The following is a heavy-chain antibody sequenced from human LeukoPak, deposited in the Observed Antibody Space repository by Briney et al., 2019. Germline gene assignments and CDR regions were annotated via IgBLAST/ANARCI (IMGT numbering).Heavy chain of an antibody. CDR2: IYYSGST. CDR1: GASISSYY. Sequence: SETLSLTCTVSGASISSYYWSWIRQPPGKGLEWIGYIYYSGSTNYNPSLKSRVTISVDTSKNQFSLKLSSVTAADTAVYYCARSVGSFYYFDYWGQGTLVTVSS. CDR3: ARSVGSFYYFDY. J-gene: IGHJ4*02. V-gene: IGHV4-59*01.